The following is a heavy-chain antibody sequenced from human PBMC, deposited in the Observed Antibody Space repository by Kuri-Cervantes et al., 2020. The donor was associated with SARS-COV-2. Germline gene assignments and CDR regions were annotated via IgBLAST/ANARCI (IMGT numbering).Heavy chain of an antibody. D-gene: IGHD2-21*01. V-gene: IGHV1-8*02. J-gene: IGHJ4*02. CDR3: YCAPKEGFDS. Sequence: ASVKVSCKASGGTFSSYAISWVRQAPGQGLEWMGMVKTNSGNTLYARIFQGRVTMTRDTSTTTAYMELSSLTSEDTAIYYCYCAPKEGFDSWGQGTLVTVSS. CDR2: VKTNSGNT. CDR1: GGTFSSYA.